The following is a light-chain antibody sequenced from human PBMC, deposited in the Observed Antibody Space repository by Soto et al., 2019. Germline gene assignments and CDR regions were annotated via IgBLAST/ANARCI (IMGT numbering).Light chain of an antibody. Sequence: IVLTQSPATLSVFPGERATLYCRASQSVSTNLTWYQQKPGQAPRLLMYGASTRATGVPARFSGSGSGTEFTLTISSLQSEDFAVYCCQQYNDWWTFGQGTKVDVK. CDR2: GAS. V-gene: IGKV3-15*01. CDR3: QQYNDWWT. J-gene: IGKJ1*01. CDR1: QSVSTN.